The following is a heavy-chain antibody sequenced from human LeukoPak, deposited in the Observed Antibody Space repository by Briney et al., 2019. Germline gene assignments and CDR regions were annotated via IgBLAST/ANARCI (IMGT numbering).Heavy chain of an antibody. D-gene: IGHD3-22*01. V-gene: IGHV4-30-4*01. CDR2: IHYSGRT. CDR1: GGSISSGDYY. CDR3: ARDSSGYDTLDY. Sequence: SETLSRTCTVSGGSISSGDYYWSWIRQPPGRGLEWIGYIHYSGRTYYNPSLMSRVTMSVDTSKNQFSLKLSSVTAADTAVYYCARDSSGYDTLDYWGQGTLVTASS. J-gene: IGHJ4*02.